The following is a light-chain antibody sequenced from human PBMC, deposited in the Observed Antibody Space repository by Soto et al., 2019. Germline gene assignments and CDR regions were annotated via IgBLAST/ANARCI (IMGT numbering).Light chain of an antibody. CDR3: QQCGSCPT. Sequence: EIVLTQSPGTLSLSPGERATLSCRASQSVSSSYLAWYQQKPGQAPRLLIYGASSRATGIPDRFSGSGAGTDFTHTISGLEPEDFAVCYCQQCGSCPTFGQGTKLEIK. V-gene: IGKV3-20*01. CDR2: GAS. J-gene: IGKJ2*01. CDR1: QSVSSSY.